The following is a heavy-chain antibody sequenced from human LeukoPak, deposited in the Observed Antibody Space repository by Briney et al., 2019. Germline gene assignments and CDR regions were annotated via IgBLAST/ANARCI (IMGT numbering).Heavy chain of an antibody. D-gene: IGHD1-26*01. CDR3: AKTSRGSYYPDY. J-gene: IGHJ4*02. CDR2: FDPKDGDT. V-gene: IGHV1-24*01. Sequence: ASVKVSCKVSGYTLTELSVHWVRQAPGKGLEWMGNFDPKDGDTIYAQRFQGRVAMTRDTSISTAYMELSSLRSDDTALYYCAKTSRGSYYPDYWGQGTLVTVSS. CDR1: GYTLTELS.